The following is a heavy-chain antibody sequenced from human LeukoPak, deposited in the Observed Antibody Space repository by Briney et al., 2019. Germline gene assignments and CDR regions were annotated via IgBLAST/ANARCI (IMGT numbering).Heavy chain of an antibody. CDR1: GFTFHNFA. V-gene: IGHV3-30*04. D-gene: IGHD5-18*01. CDR3: ARGYRDV. Sequence: PGGSLRLSCVASGFTFHNFAMHWVRQAPGKGLEWVAVISNDERNKYYTDSVKGRFTISRDNAKNTLYLQMNSLRDEDTAVYYCARGYRDVWGQGTTVTVSS. J-gene: IGHJ6*02. CDR2: ISNDERNK.